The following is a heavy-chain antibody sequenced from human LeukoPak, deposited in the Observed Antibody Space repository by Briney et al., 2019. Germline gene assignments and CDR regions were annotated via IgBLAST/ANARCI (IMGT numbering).Heavy chain of an antibody. J-gene: IGHJ1*01. V-gene: IGHV1-24*01. D-gene: IGHD3-22*01. CDR3: ATRYYDSSGYYPLQH. CDR1: GYTLTELS. Sequence: ASVKVSCKVSGYTLTELSMHWVRQAPGKGLEWMGGFDPEDGETIYAQKFQGRVTMTEDTSTDTAYMELSSLRSEDTAVYYCATRYYDSSGYYPLQHWGQGTLVTVSS. CDR2: FDPEDGET.